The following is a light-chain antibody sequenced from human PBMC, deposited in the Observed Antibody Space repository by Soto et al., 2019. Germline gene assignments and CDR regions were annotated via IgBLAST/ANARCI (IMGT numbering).Light chain of an antibody. V-gene: IGKV3-15*01. J-gene: IGKJ4*01. Sequence: EILMTQSPATLSVSPGERATLSGRASQSVSSNLAWYQQKPGQAPRLLIYGASTRATGITARFSGSGSGTEFTLTISSLQSEDFAVYYCQQYNNWPLTFGGGTQVEIK. CDR3: QQYNNWPLT. CDR1: QSVSSN. CDR2: GAS.